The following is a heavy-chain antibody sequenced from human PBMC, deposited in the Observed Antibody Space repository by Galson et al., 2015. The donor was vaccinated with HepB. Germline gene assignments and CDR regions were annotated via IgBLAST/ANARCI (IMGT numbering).Heavy chain of an antibody. D-gene: IGHD2-15*01. CDR3: AHGNCSGGSCYTSDWYFDL. J-gene: IGHJ2*01. CDR2: IYWDDDK. Sequence: PALVKPTQTLTLTCTFSGFSLSTSGVGVGWIRQPPGKALEWLALIYWDDDKRYSPSLKSRLTITKDTSKNQVVLTMTNMDPVDTATYYCAHGNCSGGSCYTSDWYFDLWGRGTLVTVSS. CDR1: GFSLSTSGVG. V-gene: IGHV2-5*02.